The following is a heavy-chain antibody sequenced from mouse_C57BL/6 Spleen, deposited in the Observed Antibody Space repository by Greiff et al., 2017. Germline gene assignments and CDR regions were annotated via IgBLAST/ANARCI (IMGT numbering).Heavy chain of an antibody. CDR3: ARNNYDKGYYAMDD. D-gene: IGHD2-4*01. Sequence: DVKLVESEGGLVQPGSSMKLSCTASGFTFSDYYMAWVRQVPEKGLEWVANINYDGSSTYYLDSLKGRFIISRDNAKNILYLQMSTLKYEDTATYYCARNNYDKGYYAMDDWGQGTSVTVSS. J-gene: IGHJ4*01. V-gene: IGHV5-16*01. CDR1: GFTFSDYY. CDR2: INYDGSST.